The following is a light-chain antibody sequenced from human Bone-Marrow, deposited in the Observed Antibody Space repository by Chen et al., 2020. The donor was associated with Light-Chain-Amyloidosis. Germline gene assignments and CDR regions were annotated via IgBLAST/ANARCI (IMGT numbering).Light chain of an antibody. Sequence: YEVTQPRSVSVALGQTATLTCGGNNIGDKNVHWYQQKAGQAPVVVIYRDDIRPSGIPERLCGANSGQTAHLTIGRAQVGDEGGYVCQVCDSSSGVCGGGSPVTVL. J-gene: IGLJ3*02. CDR3: QVCDSSSGV. CDR1: NIGDKN. V-gene: IGLV3-9*01. CDR2: RDD.